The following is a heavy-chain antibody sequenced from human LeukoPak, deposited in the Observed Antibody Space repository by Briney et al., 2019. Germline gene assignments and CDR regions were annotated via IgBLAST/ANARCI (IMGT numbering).Heavy chain of an antibody. CDR2: IRYDGSNK. J-gene: IGHJ4*02. Sequence: GGSLGLSCAASGFTFSSYGMHWVRQAPGKGLEWVAFIRYDGSNKYYADSVKGRFTISRDNSKNTLYLQMNSLRAEDTAVYYCAKGRPIAAAGTLDYWGQGTLVTVSS. CDR3: AKGRPIAAAGTLDY. CDR1: GFTFSSYG. D-gene: IGHD6-13*01. V-gene: IGHV3-30*02.